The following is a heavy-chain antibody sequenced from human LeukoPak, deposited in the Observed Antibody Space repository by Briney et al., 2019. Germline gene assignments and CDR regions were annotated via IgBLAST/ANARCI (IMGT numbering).Heavy chain of an antibody. J-gene: IGHJ4*02. V-gene: IGHV1-69*05. Sequence: SVKVSCKASGGTFSSYAISWVRQAPGQGLEWMGGIIPIFGTANYAQKLQGRVTMTTDTSTSTAYMELRSLRSDDTAVYYCARGGAAAGTETWVHWGQGTLVTVSS. CDR1: GGTFSSYA. D-gene: IGHD6-13*01. CDR2: IIPIFGTA. CDR3: ARGGAAAGTETWVH.